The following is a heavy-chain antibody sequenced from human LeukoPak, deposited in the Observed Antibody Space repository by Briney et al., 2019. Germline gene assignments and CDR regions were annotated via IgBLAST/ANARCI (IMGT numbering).Heavy chain of an antibody. Sequence: ASVKVSCKTSGYTFSGNYIYWVRQAPGQGLEWMGWTNPNSGGTNYAQKFQGRVTMTRDTSISTAYMDLSSMISDDTAVYYCARGGSSSGSYYYGVDAWGQGTTVTVSS. D-gene: IGHD3-10*01. CDR1: GYTFSGNY. J-gene: IGHJ6*02. CDR2: TNPNSGGT. CDR3: ARGGSSSGSYYYGVDA. V-gene: IGHV1-2*02.